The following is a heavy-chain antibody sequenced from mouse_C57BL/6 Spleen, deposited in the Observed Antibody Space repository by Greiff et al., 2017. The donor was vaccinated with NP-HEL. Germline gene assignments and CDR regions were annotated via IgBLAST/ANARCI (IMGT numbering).Heavy chain of an antibody. D-gene: IGHD1-1*01. CDR3: ARDYYGSSPAWFAY. CDR1: GYAFSSYW. V-gene: IGHV1-80*01. Sequence: QVQLKQSGAELVKPGASVKISCKASGYAFSSYWMNWVKQRPGKGLEWIGQIYPGDGDTNYNGKFKGKATLTADKSSSTAYMQLSSLTSEDSAVYFCARDYYGSSPAWFAYWGQRTLVTVSA. CDR2: IYPGDGDT. J-gene: IGHJ3*01.